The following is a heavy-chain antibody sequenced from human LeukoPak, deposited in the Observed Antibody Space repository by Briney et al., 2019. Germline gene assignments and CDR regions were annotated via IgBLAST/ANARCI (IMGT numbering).Heavy chain of an antibody. Sequence: SETLSLTCTVSGGSIGSSAYSWGWIRQPPGKGLEWIGSISYTGTTYYNPSLKSRVTISLDTSKNQFSLKLSSVTAADTAVYYCARANSYDGSGHYYEFAYWGQGTLVTVSS. CDR1: GGSIGSSAYS. CDR2: ISYTGTT. CDR3: ARANSYDGSGHYYEFAY. V-gene: IGHV4-39*07. D-gene: IGHD3-22*01. J-gene: IGHJ4*02.